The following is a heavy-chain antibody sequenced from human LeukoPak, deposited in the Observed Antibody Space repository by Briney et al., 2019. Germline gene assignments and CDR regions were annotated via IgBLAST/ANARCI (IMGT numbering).Heavy chain of an antibody. CDR3: ARDRGGAGFDY. J-gene: IGHJ4*02. V-gene: IGHV3-74*01. CDR2: INSDGGST. D-gene: IGHD3-16*01. CDR1: GFTFSPYW. Sequence: GGSLRLSCAASGFTFSPYWMHWVRQAPGKGLVWVSRINSDGGSTNYADSVKGRFTISRDNAKNTLYLQMTSLRGEQWAVYYCARDRGGAGFDYWGQGTLVTVSS.